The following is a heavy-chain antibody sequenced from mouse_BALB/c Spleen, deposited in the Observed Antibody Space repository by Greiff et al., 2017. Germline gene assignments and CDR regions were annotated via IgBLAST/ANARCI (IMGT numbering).Heavy chain of an antibody. CDR3: ARDSQGDWYFDV. V-gene: IGHV2-9*02. CDR2: IWAGGST. J-gene: IGHJ1*01. Sequence: VKLVESGPGLVAPSQSLSITCTVSGFSLTSYGVHWVRQPPGKGLEWLGVIWAGGSTNYNSALMSRLSISKDNSKSQVFLKMNSLQTDDTAMYYCARDSQGDWYFDVWGAGTTVTVSS. CDR1: GFSLTSYG.